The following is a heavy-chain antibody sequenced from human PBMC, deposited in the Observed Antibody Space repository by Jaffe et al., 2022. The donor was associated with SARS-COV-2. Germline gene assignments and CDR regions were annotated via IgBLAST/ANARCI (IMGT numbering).Heavy chain of an antibody. CDR3: ARGYGDYGEHFQH. Sequence: QLQLQESGPGLVKPSETLSLTCTVSGGSISSSRYYWGWIRQPPGKGLEWIGSIYYTGSTYYNPSLKSRVTISVDTSKNQFSLKLSSVTAADTAVYYCARGYGDYGEHFQHWGQGTLVTVSS. CDR2: IYYTGST. D-gene: IGHD4-17*01. J-gene: IGHJ1*01. CDR1: GGSISSSRYY. V-gene: IGHV4-39*01.